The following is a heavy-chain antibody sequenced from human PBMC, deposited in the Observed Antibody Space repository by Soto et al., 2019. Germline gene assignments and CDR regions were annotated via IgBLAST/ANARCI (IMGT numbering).Heavy chain of an antibody. J-gene: IGHJ5*02. CDR1: NGSIGTYY. D-gene: IGHD3-9*01. V-gene: IGHV4-59*01. Sequence: SETLSLTCTVSNGSIGTYYWTWVRQPPGKGLEWIGYVYYSGSTNYNPSLKSRVGMSIDTSKNQFSLELKSVTAADTATYFCVRDYLLTGFDTWGQGTLVTVS. CDR3: VRDYLLTGFDT. CDR2: VYYSGST.